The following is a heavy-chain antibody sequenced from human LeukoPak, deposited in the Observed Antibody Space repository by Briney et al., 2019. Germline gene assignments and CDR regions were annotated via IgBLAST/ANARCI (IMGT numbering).Heavy chain of an antibody. CDR3: ARAYNWNDFLDY. V-gene: IGHV3-21*01. CDR1: GFTLSTYS. D-gene: IGHD1-1*01. Sequence: GGSLRLSCAASGFTLSTYSMNWVRQAPGKGLEWVSSISSSSSYIYYADSVKGRFTISRDNAKNSLYLQMNSLRAEDTAVYYCARAYNWNDFLDYWGQGTLVTVSS. CDR2: ISSSSSYI. J-gene: IGHJ4*02.